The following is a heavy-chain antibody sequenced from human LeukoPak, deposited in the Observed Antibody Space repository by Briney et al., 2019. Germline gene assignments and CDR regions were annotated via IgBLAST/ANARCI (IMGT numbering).Heavy chain of an antibody. CDR1: VGTFSSYA. CDR2: VIPILGIA. Sequence: ASVKVSCKASVGTFSSYAICWVRQALGRGVWWMGRVIPILGIANYAQKFQGRVTITADKSTSTAYMELSSLRSEDTAVYYCARYQNNYGMDVWGQGTTVTVSS. J-gene: IGHJ6*02. CDR3: ARYQNNYGMDV. V-gene: IGHV1-69*10.